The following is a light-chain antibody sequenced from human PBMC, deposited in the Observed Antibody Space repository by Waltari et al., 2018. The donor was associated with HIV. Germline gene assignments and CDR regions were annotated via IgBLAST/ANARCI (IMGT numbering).Light chain of an antibody. CDR3: QQYRSSPGT. V-gene: IGKV3-20*01. CDR2: ADS. J-gene: IGKJ2*01. Sequence: EIVLAQSPVTLPLSPGDSATLSCRASQSICNNFLAWYQHRPCQAPRLLIYADSKRATGMPDRLTGSGSGTDFTLSISRLEPEDVAMYYCQQYRSSPGTFGQGTNLEI. CDR1: QSICNNF.